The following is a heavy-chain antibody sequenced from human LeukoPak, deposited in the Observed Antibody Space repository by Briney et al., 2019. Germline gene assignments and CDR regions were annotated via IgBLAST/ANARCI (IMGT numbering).Heavy chain of an antibody. D-gene: IGHD1-7*01. CDR2: IYHSGST. CDR1: GYSISSGYY. Sequence: PSETLSLTCAVSGYSISSGYYWGWIRQPPGKGLEWIGSIYHSGSTYYNPSLKSRVTISVDTSKIQFSLKLNSMTAADTAVYYCARLRYNWNYGLFDYWGQGSLVTVSS. J-gene: IGHJ4*02. V-gene: IGHV4-38-2*01. CDR3: ARLRYNWNYGLFDY.